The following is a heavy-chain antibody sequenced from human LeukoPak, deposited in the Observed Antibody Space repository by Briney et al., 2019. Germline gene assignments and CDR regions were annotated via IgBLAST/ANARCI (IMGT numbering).Heavy chain of an antibody. CDR1: GSTFSRYN. Sequence: GGSLRLSCAASGSTFSRYNMNWVRQAPGKGLEWVSYISSSSSTIYYADSVKGRFTISRDNAKNTLYLQVNNLRAEDTAVYYCARGPNSNWSGLDFWGQGTLPTVSS. CDR2: ISSSSSTI. CDR3: ARGPNSNWSGLDF. J-gene: IGHJ4*02. D-gene: IGHD6-6*01. V-gene: IGHV3-48*01.